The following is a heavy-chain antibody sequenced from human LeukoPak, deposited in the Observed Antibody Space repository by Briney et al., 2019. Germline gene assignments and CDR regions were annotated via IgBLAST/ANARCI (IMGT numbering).Heavy chain of an antibody. D-gene: IGHD2-15*01. V-gene: IGHV3-23*01. CDR1: GFTFGSFV. J-gene: IGHJ6*02. CDR2: ISGRGGRT. CDR3: VKDTIDLETVVAATPSFYHLYGMNV. Sequence: GGSLRLSCAASGFTFGSFVISWVRQAPGKGLEWVSAISGRGGRTYYADSVKGRFTISRDNSEYTVNLQVNSLRAEDTAVYYCVKDTIDLETVVAATPSFYHLYGMNVWGQGTTVTVSS.